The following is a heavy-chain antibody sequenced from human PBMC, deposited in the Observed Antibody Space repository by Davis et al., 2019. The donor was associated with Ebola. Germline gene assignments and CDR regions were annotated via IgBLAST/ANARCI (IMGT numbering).Heavy chain of an antibody. Sequence: SETLSLTCSVSGGSINSGTYYWGWVRQPPGKGLEWVETVYYSGTTYYNPSLKSRLAISVDTSRNQFSLRLRSVTATDTAVYYCARQTYSGSGSGCDPWGQGTLVTVSS. CDR2: VYYSGTT. CDR1: GGSINSGTYY. J-gene: IGHJ5*02. CDR3: ARQTYSGSGSGCDP. D-gene: IGHD3-10*01. V-gene: IGHV4-39*01.